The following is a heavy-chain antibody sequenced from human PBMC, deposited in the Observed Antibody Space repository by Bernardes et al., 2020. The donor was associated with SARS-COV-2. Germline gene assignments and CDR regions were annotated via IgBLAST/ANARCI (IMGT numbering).Heavy chain of an antibody. CDR2: ISDDGTKK. D-gene: IGHD3-10*02. Sequence: GGSLRLSCAASGFIFNGFGMQWVRQAPGKGLEWVALISDDGTKKYYAESVKGRFTISRDNSKNTMYLEVNSLRAEDTALYYCAKQNVHSGVDYWGQGTLVTVSS. CDR1: GFIFNGFG. V-gene: IGHV3-30*18. CDR3: AKQNVHSGVDY. J-gene: IGHJ4*02.